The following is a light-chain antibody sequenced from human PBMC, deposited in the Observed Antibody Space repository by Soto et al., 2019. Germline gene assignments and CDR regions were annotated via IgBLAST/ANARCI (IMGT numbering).Light chain of an antibody. CDR2: GAS. CDR3: QQYGKFRCT. J-gene: IGKJ1*01. V-gene: IGKV3-20*01. CDR1: QSLNSAY. Sequence: EIVLTQSPGTLSLSPGERATLSCRASQSLNSAYFVWYQQKPVQAPRLLIYGASSRSTGIAVRFSGSGSGTDFALIISRQEPQYSVLYYCQQYGKFRCTLGRGTKVEIK.